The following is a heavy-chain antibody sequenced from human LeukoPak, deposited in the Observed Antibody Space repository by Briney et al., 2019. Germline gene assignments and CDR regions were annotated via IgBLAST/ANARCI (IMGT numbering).Heavy chain of an antibody. V-gene: IGHV1-3*01. CDR1: GYTFTSYA. CDR2: INAGNGNT. Sequence: ASVKVSCKASGYTFTSYAMHWMRQAPGQRLEWMGWINAGNGNTKYSQKFQGRVTITRDTSASTAYMELSSLRSEDTAVYYCARYGSVVDTAIFDYWGQGTLVTVSS. J-gene: IGHJ4*02. D-gene: IGHD5-18*01. CDR3: ARYGSVVDTAIFDY.